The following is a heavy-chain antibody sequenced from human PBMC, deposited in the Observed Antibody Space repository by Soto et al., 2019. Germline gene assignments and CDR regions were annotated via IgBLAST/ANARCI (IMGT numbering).Heavy chain of an antibody. CDR3: AREYCSGGTCSGSFHS. D-gene: IGHD2-15*01. CDR2: ISDSGGTI. Sequence: GGSLRLSCAASGFTFSNSYMNWIRQAPGKGLEWVSYISDSGGTIYYADSVKGRFTISRDNAKNSLFLQMNSLRAEDTALYYCAREYCSGGTCSGSFHSCGQGTLVTVSS. CDR1: GFTFSNSY. V-gene: IGHV3-11*01. J-gene: IGHJ5*01.